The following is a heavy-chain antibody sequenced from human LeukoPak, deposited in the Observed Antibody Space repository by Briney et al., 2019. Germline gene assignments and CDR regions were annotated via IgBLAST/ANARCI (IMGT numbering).Heavy chain of an antibody. Sequence: GGSLRLSCAASGFTFSNAWMTWVRQAPGKGLEWVGRIKSKTDGGTTDYAAPVKGRFIISRDDSENTLYLQMNSLTTEDTAVYYCRTSINMIVVEWNSWGRGTLVTVSS. D-gene: IGHD3-22*01. V-gene: IGHV3-15*01. J-gene: IGHJ4*02. CDR2: IKSKTDGGTT. CDR1: GFTFSNAW. CDR3: RTSINMIVVEWNS.